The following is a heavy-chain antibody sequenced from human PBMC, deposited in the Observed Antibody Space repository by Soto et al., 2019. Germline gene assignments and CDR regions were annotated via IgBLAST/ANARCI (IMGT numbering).Heavy chain of an antibody. CDR3: ARVLRHDYGDPAGDY. J-gene: IGHJ4*02. V-gene: IGHV3-74*01. CDR1: GFTFSSYW. CDR2: INSDGSST. D-gene: IGHD4-17*01. Sequence: GGSLRLSCAASGFTFSSYWMHWVRQAPGKGLVWVSRINSDGSSTSYADSVKGRFTISRDNAKNTLYLQMNSLRAEDTAVYYCARVLRHDYGDPAGDYWGQGTLVTVSS.